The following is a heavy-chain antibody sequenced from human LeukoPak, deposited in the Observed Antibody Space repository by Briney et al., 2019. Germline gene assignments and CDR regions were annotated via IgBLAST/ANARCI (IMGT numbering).Heavy chain of an antibody. CDR3: AKEVRGDAFDI. V-gene: IGHV3-21*01. D-gene: IGHD3-16*01. Sequence: GGSLRLSCAASGFTFSSYSMNWVRQAPGKGLEWVSSISSSSSYIYYADSVKGRFTISRDSSKNTLYLQMNSLRAEDTAVYYCAKEVRGDAFDIWGQGTMVTVSS. CDR2: ISSSSSYI. CDR1: GFTFSSYS. J-gene: IGHJ3*02.